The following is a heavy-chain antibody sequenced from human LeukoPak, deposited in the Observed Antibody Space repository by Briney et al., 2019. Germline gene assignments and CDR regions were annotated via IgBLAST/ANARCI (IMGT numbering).Heavy chain of an antibody. V-gene: IGHV4-39*07. CDR3: ARGPPPWLVSAEIGWFDP. Sequence: SETLSLTCTVSGGSISSSSYYWGWIRQPPGKGLEWIGSIYYSGSTYYNPSLKSRVTISVDTSKNQFSLKLSSVTAADTAVYYCARGPPPWLVSAEIGWFDPWGQGTLVPVSS. D-gene: IGHD2-2*01. CDR1: GGSISSSSYY. J-gene: IGHJ5*02. CDR2: IYYSGST.